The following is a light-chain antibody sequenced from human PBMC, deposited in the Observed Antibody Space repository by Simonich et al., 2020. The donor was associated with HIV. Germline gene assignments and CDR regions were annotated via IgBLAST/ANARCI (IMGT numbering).Light chain of an antibody. CDR2: GAS. CDR3: QQYNTWPT. CDR1: QSVSSN. Sequence: ELVLTQSPATLSVSPGERATLSCRARQSVSSNLAWYQQKPGQVPRLLIYGASTRATGIPARFSGSGSGTEFTLIINNMQSEDFAVYFCQQYNTWPTFGGGTKVEIK. J-gene: IGKJ4*01. V-gene: IGKV3-15*01.